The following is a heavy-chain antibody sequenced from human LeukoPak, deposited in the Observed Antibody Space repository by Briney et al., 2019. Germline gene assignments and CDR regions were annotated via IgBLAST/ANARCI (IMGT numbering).Heavy chain of an antibody. CDR2: IYYSGST. CDR3: ARVGISYDSSGYDAFDI. D-gene: IGHD3-22*01. J-gene: IGHJ3*02. V-gene: IGHV4-59*01. CDR1: GGSISSYY. Sequence: SETLSLTCTVSGGSISSYYWSWIRQPPGKGLEWIGYIYYSGSTNYNPSLKSRVTISVDTSKNQFSLKLSSVTAADTAVYYCARVGISYDSSGYDAFDIWGQGTMVTVSS.